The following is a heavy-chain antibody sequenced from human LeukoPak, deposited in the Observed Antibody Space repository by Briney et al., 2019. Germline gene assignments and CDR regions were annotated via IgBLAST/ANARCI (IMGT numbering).Heavy chain of an antibody. Sequence: GGSLRLSCAASGFTFSSYAMSRVRQAPGKGLEWVAVISYDGSNKYYADSVKGRFTISRDNSKNTLYLQMNSLRAEDTAVYYCARDLGSGWTHDYWGQGTLVTVSS. CDR1: GFTFSSYA. CDR3: ARDLGSGWTHDY. D-gene: IGHD6-19*01. J-gene: IGHJ4*01. V-gene: IGHV3-30*14. CDR2: ISYDGSNK.